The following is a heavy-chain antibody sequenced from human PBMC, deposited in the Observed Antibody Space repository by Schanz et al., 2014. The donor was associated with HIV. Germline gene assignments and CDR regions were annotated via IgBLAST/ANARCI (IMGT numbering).Heavy chain of an antibody. CDR2: INPNSGAT. J-gene: IGHJ5*02. CDR1: GYTFTGHY. D-gene: IGHD3-10*01. Sequence: QVQLVQSGAEVKAPGASVKVSCKTSGYTFTGHYMHWIRQAPGQGLEWMGWINPNSGATQYAQKFQDRVTMTREKSISTVYMRLTSLPPDDTAVYFCARGASVAARGWFDPWGQGTLIIVSS. CDR3: ARGASVAARGWFDP. V-gene: IGHV1-2*02.